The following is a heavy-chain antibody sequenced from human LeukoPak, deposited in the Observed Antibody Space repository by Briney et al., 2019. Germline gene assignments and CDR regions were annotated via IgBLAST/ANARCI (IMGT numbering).Heavy chain of an antibody. CDR3: ARDRAYGSGTYFIGQADP. Sequence: SETLSLTCSVSGYSINSGYNWDWIRQPPGRGLEWVGSIHHRGSTLYNPSLMSRVTISLDTSKNQFSLKLTSVTAADTAVYYCARDRAYGSGTYFIGQADPWGQGTLVTVSS. V-gene: IGHV4-38-2*02. CDR1: GYSINSGYN. D-gene: IGHD3-10*01. J-gene: IGHJ5*02. CDR2: IHHRGST.